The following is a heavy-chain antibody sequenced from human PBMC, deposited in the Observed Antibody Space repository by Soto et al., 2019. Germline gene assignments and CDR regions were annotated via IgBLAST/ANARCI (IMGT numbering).Heavy chain of an antibody. CDR1: GGSISSYY. D-gene: IGHD4-17*01. Sequence: LSLTCTVSGGSISSYYWSWIRQPAGKGLEWIGRIYTSGSTNYNPSLKSRVTMSVDTSKNQFSLKLSSVTAADTAVYHCARAGPTVTTKGFDYYYGMDVWGQGTTVTVSS. CDR2: IYTSGST. V-gene: IGHV4-4*07. CDR3: ARAGPTVTTKGFDYYYGMDV. J-gene: IGHJ6*02.